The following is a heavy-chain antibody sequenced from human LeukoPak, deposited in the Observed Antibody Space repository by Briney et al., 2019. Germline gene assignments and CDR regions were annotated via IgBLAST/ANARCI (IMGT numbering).Heavy chain of an antibody. CDR1: GFNFYDYA. D-gene: IGHD5-24*01. CDR3: TRRAARWQFDL. CDR2: INWKTGNG. V-gene: IGHV3-9*01. Sequence: GGSLRLSCAVSGFNFYDYAMHWVRQAPGRGLECVSGINWKTGNGIYADSVKGRFTISRDNAKNSLYLQMSSLRAEDTALYYCTRRAARWQFDLWGRGTLLTVSS. J-gene: IGHJ2*01.